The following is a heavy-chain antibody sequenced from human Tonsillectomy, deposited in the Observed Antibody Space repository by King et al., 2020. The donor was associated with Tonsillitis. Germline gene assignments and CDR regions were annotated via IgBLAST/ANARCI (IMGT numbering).Heavy chain of an antibody. Sequence: VQLVESGGGLVQPGGSLRLSCAASAFTFSNYAMNWVRQAPGKGLEWVSTISGSGGRTYYADSVKGRFTISRDNSKNTLYLQMNSLRAEDTALYYCAKPLGYCNSTSCPTGGMDVWGQGTTVTVSS. CDR1: AFTFSNYA. V-gene: IGHV3-23*04. CDR3: AKPLGYCNSTSCPTGGMDV. CDR2: ISGSGGRT. J-gene: IGHJ6*02. D-gene: IGHD2-2*01.